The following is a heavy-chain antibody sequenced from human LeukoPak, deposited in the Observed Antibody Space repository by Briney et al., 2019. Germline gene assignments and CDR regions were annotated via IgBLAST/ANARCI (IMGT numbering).Heavy chain of an antibody. CDR2: ISAYNGNT. CDR1: GYTFTSYG. D-gene: IGHD3-16*02. Sequence: ASVKVSCKASGYTFTSYGISWVRQAPGQGLEWMGWISAYNGNTNYAQKLQGRVTMTTDTSTSTAYMELRSLRSDDTAVYYCARGRLMITFGGVIVQPFDYWSQGTLVTVSS. CDR3: ARGRLMITFGGVIVQPFDY. J-gene: IGHJ4*02. V-gene: IGHV1-18*01.